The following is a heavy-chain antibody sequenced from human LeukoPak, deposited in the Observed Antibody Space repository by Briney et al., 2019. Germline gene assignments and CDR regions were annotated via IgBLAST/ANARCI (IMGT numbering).Heavy chain of an antibody. CDR2: INPNTGGT. Sequence: ASVKVSCKASGYTFTGYYMHWVRQAPGQGLEWMGRINPNTGGTNYAQKFQGRVTMTRDTSISTACMELSRLRSDDTAVYYCAREVGATVGNWFDPWGQGTLVTVSS. D-gene: IGHD1-26*01. CDR1: GYTFTGYY. V-gene: IGHV1-2*06. J-gene: IGHJ5*02. CDR3: AREVGATVGNWFDP.